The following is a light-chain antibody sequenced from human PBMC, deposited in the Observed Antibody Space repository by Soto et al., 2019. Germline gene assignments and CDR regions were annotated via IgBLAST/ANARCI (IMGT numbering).Light chain of an antibody. CDR1: QSVSSF. Sequence: PGERATLTCRASQSVSSFLAWYQQKPGQAPRLLIHGASTRAPGIPERFSGSRSGTDFTLTISRLEPEDFAVYYCQLYGGSPKTFGQGTKV. CDR2: GAS. CDR3: QLYGGSPKT. J-gene: IGKJ1*01. V-gene: IGKV3-20*01.